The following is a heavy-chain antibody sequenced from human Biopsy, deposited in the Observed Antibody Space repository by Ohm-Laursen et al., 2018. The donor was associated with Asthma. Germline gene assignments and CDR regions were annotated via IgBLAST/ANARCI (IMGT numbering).Heavy chain of an antibody. V-gene: IGHV4-34*01. Sequence: TLSLTCNVYPGSFSGFFWTWIRQSPGKGLEWIGETNERGVTNNNPSLKSRVIISIDTYWNRVSLKLTSVTAADTAVYYCARGPELDVWGQGTTVTVSS. J-gene: IGHJ6*02. CDR1: PGSFSGFF. CDR3: ARGPELDV. CDR2: TNERGVT.